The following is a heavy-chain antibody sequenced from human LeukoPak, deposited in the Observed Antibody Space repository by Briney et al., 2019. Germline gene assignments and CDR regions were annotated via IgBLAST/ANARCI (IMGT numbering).Heavy chain of an antibody. Sequence: PGGSLRLSCTVPGFTVSSNSMSWVRQAPGKVLEWASFIYSDNTHYSESVKGRFPISRDNSKNTLHLQMHSLRADDTPVYHCARRAGAYSHPYDYWGQGTLVTVSS. CDR1: GFTVSSNS. V-gene: IGHV3-53*01. CDR2: IYSDNT. D-gene: IGHD4/OR15-4a*01. CDR3: ARRAGAYSHPYDY. J-gene: IGHJ4*02.